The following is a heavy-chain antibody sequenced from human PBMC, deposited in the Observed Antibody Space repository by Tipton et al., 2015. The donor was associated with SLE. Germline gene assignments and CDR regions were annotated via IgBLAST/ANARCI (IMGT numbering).Heavy chain of an antibody. CDR1: GGSISGYF. CDR3: ARAEGSWDAFDI. CDR2: IYYSGST. Sequence: TLSLTCTVSGGSISGYFWSWIRQPPGKGLEWIGNIYYSGSTNYNPSLKSRVTISVDTSKNQFSLKLSSVTAADTAVYYCARAEGSWDAFDIWGQGTMVTVSS. D-gene: IGHD2-15*01. J-gene: IGHJ3*02. V-gene: IGHV4-59*01.